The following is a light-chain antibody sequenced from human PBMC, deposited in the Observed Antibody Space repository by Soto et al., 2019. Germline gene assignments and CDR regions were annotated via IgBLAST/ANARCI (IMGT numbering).Light chain of an antibody. V-gene: IGLV3-1*01. CDR3: QAWDSGIAV. J-gene: IGLJ2*01. CDR1: KLGDKY. CDR2: QDS. Sequence: SYELTQPPSVSVSPGQTASITCSGDKLGDKYACWYLQKPGQSPVLVIYQDSKRPSGIPERFSGSNSGNTATLTISGPQAMDEADYYCQAWDSGIAVFGGGTKLTVL.